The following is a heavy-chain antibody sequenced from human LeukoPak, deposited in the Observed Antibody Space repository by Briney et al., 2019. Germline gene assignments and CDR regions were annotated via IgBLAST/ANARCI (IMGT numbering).Heavy chain of an antibody. CDR3: ARGSWEVRFDL. CDR2: INQSGST. CDR1: GGSFSGYY. D-gene: IGHD1-26*01. J-gene: IGHJ4*02. V-gene: IGHV4-34*01. Sequence: SETLSLTCAVYGGSFSGYYWSWIRQPPGKGLEWIGEINQSGSTNYNPSLKSRVTLSADTSKNQFSLKLSSVTAADTAVYYCARGSWEVRFDLWGQGPLVTVSS.